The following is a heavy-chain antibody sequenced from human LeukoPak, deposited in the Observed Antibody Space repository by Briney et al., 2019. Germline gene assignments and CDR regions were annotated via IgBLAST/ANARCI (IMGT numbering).Heavy chain of an antibody. D-gene: IGHD3-10*01. CDR3: AKEYYLSGTYTHYWHFDL. CDR1: GFTFSSYA. J-gene: IGHJ2*01. Sequence: GGSLRLSCAASGFTFSSYAMSWVRQAPGKGLEWVSAISGSGGSTYYADSVKGRFTISRDNSKSTLYLQMNSLRAEDTALYYCAKEYYLSGTYTHYWHFDLWGHGTLVTVSS. CDR2: ISGSGGST. V-gene: IGHV3-23*01.